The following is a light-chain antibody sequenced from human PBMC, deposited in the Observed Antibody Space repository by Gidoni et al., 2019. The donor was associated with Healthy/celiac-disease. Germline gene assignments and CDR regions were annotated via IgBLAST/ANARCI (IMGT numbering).Light chain of an antibody. CDR1: QSVLYSSNNKNY. V-gene: IGKV4-1*01. CDR3: HQYYSSPRT. Sequence: DIVMTQSPASLAVSLGERATINCKSSQSVLYSSNNKNYLAWYQQKPGQPPKLLIYWASTRESGVPDRFSGSGSGTDFTLTISSLQAEDVAVYYCHQYYSSPRTFGGGTKVEIK. J-gene: IGKJ4*01. CDR2: WAS.